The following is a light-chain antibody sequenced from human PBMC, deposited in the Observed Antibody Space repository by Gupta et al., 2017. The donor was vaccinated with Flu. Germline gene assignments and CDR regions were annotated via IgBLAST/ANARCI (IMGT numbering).Light chain of an antibody. CDR3: QSADSSVTSLV. J-gene: IGLJ3*02. Sequence: GRTARITGTGDRWPMQYAYCYQQKPVRAPVFLIYSDTQRPSGIPERLSGSISGKTVTLIISVVQAEDEADYYCQSADSSVTSLVFGGGTRLTVL. V-gene: IGLV3-25*03. CDR1: RWPMQY. CDR2: SDT.